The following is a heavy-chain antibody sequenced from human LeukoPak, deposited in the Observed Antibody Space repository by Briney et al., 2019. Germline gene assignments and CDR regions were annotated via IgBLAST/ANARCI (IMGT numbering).Heavy chain of an antibody. CDR3: ARSVCYGCGNFDY. CDR1: GGTFSSYA. V-gene: IGHV1-69*13. Sequence: ASVKVSCKASGGTFSSYAISWVRQAPGQGLEWMGGIIPIFGTANYAQKFQGRVTITADESTSTAYMELSSLRSEDTAVYCCARSVCYGCGNFDYWGQGTLVTVSS. J-gene: IGHJ4*02. D-gene: IGHD5-18*01. CDR2: IIPIFGTA.